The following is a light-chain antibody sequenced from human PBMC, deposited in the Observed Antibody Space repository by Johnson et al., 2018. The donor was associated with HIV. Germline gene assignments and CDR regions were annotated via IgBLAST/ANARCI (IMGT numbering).Light chain of an antibody. J-gene: IGLJ1*01. CDR2: ENN. CDR1: TSNIGNNY. V-gene: IGLV1-51*02. CDR3: ATWDTGLSAGV. Sequence: QSVLTQPPSVSAAPGQKVTISCSGGTSNIGNNYVSWYQHLPGTAPKLLIYENNKRPSGIPDLFSGAKSGTSATLAITGLQTGDEGDYYCATWDTGLSAGVFGTGTKVTVL.